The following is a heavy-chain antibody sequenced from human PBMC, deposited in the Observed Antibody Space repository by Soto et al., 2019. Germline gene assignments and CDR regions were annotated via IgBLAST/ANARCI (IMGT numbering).Heavy chain of an antibody. CDR3: ARFADVDDFWSGYLRANMDYFDY. D-gene: IGHD3-3*01. CDR1: GFTFSSYS. V-gene: IGHV3-21*01. CDR2: ISSSSSYI. Sequence: GGSLRLSCAASGFTFSSYSMNWVRQAPGKGLEWVSSISSSSSYIYYADSVKGRFTISRDNAKNSLYLQMNSLRAEDTAVYYCARFADVDDFWSGYLRANMDYFDYWGQGTLVTVSS. J-gene: IGHJ4*02.